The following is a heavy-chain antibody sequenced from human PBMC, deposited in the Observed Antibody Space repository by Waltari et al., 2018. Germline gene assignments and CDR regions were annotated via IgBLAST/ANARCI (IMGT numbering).Heavy chain of an antibody. CDR2: ISAHNGNT. V-gene: IGHV1-18*01. Sequence: QVQLVQSGAEVKKPGASVKFSCKASGYTFTSSGISWVRQAPGQGLEWMGWISAHNGNTNDAQKLQGRVTMTRDTSTSTAYMELRSLRSDDTAVYYCARDYYDSSGYYNGMDVWGQGTTVTVSS. J-gene: IGHJ6*02. CDR1: GYTFTSSG. CDR3: ARDYYDSSGYYNGMDV. D-gene: IGHD3-22*01.